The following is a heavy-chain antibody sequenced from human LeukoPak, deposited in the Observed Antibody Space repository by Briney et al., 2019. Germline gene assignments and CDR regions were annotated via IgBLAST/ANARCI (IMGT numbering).Heavy chain of an antibody. Sequence: GGSLRLSCAASGFTFSSYWMHWVRQAPGKGLVWVSLINTDGSSTTYADSVKGRFTISRDNAKNTLYLQMNSLSAEDTAVYYCARGYSSSYRIDYWGQGTLVTVSS. CDR1: GFTFSSYW. CDR2: INTDGSST. D-gene: IGHD6-6*01. J-gene: IGHJ4*02. V-gene: IGHV3-74*01. CDR3: ARGYSSSYRIDY.